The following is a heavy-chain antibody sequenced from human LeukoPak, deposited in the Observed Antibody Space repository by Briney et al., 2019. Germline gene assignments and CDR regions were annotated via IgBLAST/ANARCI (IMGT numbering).Heavy chain of an antibody. Sequence: ASVKVSCKASGYTFTGYYMHWVRQAPGQGLEWMGWINPNSGGTNYAQKFQGRVTMTRDTSISTAYMELSRLRSDDTAVYYCARDWSYYYDSSGYYYLDWFDPWGQGTLVTVSS. D-gene: IGHD3-22*01. CDR3: ARDWSYYYDSSGYYYLDWFDP. V-gene: IGHV1-2*02. CDR1: GYTFTGYY. CDR2: INPNSGGT. J-gene: IGHJ5*02.